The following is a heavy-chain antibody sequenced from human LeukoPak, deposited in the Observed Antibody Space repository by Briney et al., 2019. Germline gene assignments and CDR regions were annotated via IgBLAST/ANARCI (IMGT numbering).Heavy chain of an antibody. CDR1: GFTFSSYA. V-gene: IGHV3-23*01. Sequence: GGSLRLSCAASGFTFSSYAMSWVRQAPGEGLEWVSAISGSGGSTYYADSVRGRFTISRDNSKNTLYLQMNSLRAEDTAVYYCVKEAVESSGWQFDYWGQGTLVTVSS. J-gene: IGHJ4*02. CDR2: ISGSGGST. D-gene: IGHD6-19*01. CDR3: VKEAVESSGWQFDY.